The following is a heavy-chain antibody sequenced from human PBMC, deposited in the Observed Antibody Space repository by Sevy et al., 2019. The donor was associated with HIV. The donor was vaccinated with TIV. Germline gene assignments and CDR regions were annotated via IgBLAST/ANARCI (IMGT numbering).Heavy chain of an antibody. Sequence: GGSLRLSCAASGFTFSSYSMNWVRQAPGKGLEWVSYISSSSTIYYADSVKGRFTISRDNAKNSLYLQMNSLRAEDTAVYYCARDTKADYDFWSGQYYYYGMDVWGQGTTVTVSS. CDR1: GFTFSSYS. V-gene: IGHV3-48*01. CDR3: ARDTKADYDFWSGQYYYYGMDV. CDR2: ISSSSTI. J-gene: IGHJ6*02. D-gene: IGHD3-3*01.